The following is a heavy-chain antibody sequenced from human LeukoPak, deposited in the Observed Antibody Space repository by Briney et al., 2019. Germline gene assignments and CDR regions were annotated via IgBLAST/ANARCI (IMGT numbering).Heavy chain of an antibody. CDR1: VYTFSSYD. CDR3: ASVSRPEFFFDC. D-gene: IGHD2-2*01. CDR2: IRSSGGTT. Sequence: GGPLRLSCAASVYTFSSYDMNWVRQAPGKGLVLVSYIRSSGGTTYYADSVKGRFTISRDDAKNSLYLQMNKLRAEDTAVYYCASVSRPEFFFDCWGQGTLVTVSS. V-gene: IGHV3-48*03. J-gene: IGHJ4*02.